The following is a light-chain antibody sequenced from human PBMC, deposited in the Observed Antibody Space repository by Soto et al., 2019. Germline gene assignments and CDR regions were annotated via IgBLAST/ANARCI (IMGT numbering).Light chain of an antibody. CDR3: QQRSNWLT. CDR1: QSVSSY. V-gene: IGKV3-11*01. Sequence: ESVLTQSPATLSLSPGERATLSCRASQSVSSYLACYEPKPGQAPRLLIYDASTRATGIPTRFSGSGCGTDVALTISCLEPEDFAVYYCQQRSNWLTFGGGTKVEIK. J-gene: IGKJ4*01. CDR2: DAS.